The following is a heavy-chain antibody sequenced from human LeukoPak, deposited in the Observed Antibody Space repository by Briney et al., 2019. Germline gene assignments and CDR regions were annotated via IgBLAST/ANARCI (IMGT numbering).Heavy chain of an antibody. D-gene: IGHD3-16*01. CDR1: GFTLSKHD. Sequence: GGSLRLSCAASGFTLSKHDVHGVCQVPGKGLEGISAINVAGDTYYSDSVKGRFTVSRDNARNSVHLQITSLRAGDTAVYHCTRGPDVWGTWYFDLWGRGTQVTVSS. CDR3: TRGPDVWGTWYFDL. CDR2: INVAGDT. J-gene: IGHJ2*01. V-gene: IGHV3-13*01.